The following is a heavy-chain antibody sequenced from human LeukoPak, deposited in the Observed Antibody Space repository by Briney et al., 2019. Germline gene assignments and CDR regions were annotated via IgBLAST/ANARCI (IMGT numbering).Heavy chain of an antibody. D-gene: IGHD1-7*01. CDR3: AREEAGTRISRTRYNWFDP. J-gene: IGHJ5*02. CDR2: IYYSGST. V-gene: IGHV4-59*12. Sequence: SETLSLTCTVSGGSISSYYWSWIRQPPGKGLEWIGYIYYSGSTNYNPSLKSRVTISVDTSKNQFSLKLSSVTAADTAVYYCAREEAGTRISRTRYNWFDPWGQGTLVTVSS. CDR1: GGSISSYY.